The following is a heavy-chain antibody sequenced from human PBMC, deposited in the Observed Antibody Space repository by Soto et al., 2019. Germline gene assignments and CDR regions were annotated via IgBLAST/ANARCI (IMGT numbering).Heavy chain of an antibody. CDR3: ARESFIVVVPAAILADP. D-gene: IGHD2-2*02. Sequence: QAGGSLRLSCAASGFTFSSYAMSWVRQAPGKGLEWVSAISGSGGSTYYADSVKGRFTISRDNSKNTLYLQMNSLRAEDTAVYYCARESFIVVVPAAILADPWGQGTLVTVSS. V-gene: IGHV3-23*01. CDR2: ISGSGGST. CDR1: GFTFSSYA. J-gene: IGHJ5*02.